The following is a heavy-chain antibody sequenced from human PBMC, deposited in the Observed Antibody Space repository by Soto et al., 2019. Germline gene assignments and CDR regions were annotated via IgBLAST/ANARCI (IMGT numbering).Heavy chain of an antibody. CDR2: ISPHNGST. Sequence: GXSVKVSFKGSCYSFSSYGIAWVRQAPGQGPEWMGWISPHNGSTNYAENVKGRVVMTTDISTNTIFLELRSLRSDDTAMYYCGRCRTDSYAMDVWGQGTTVTVSS. J-gene: IGHJ6*02. D-gene: IGHD2-8*02. CDR1: CYSFSSYG. V-gene: IGHV1-18*01. CDR3: GRCRTDSYAMDV.